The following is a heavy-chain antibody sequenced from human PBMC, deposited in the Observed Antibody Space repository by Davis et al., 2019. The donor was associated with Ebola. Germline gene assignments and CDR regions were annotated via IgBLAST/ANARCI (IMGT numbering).Heavy chain of an antibody. CDR1: GGSISSYY. CDR3: ARSDPQMNNWFDP. V-gene: IGHV4-59*01. Sequence: PSETLSLTCTVSGGSISSYYWSWIRQPPGKGLEWIGYIYYSGSTNYNPSLKSRVTISVDTSKNQFSLKLSSVTAADTAVYYCARSDPQMNNWFDPWGQGTLVTVSS. CDR2: IYYSGST. J-gene: IGHJ5*02.